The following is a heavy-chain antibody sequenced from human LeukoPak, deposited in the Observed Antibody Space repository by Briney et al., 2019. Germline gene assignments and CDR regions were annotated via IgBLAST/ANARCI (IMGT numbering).Heavy chain of an antibody. CDR2: TYYRSKWYN. J-gene: IGHJ4*02. CDR3: AREGPYCSGGSCYFMQPNSDY. D-gene: IGHD2-15*01. Sequence: SQTLSLTCAISGDSVSSNSAAWNWIRQSPSRGLEWLGRTYYRSKWYNDYAVSVKSRITINPDTSKNQFSLQLNSVTPEDTAVYYCAREGPYCSGGSCYFMQPNSDYWGQGTLVTVSS. V-gene: IGHV6-1*01. CDR1: GDSVSSNSAA.